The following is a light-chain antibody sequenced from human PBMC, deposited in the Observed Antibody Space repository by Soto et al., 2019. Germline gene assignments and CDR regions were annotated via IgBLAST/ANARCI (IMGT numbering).Light chain of an antibody. J-gene: IGKJ3*01. Sequence: EILMTQSPATLSASPGERATLSCRASQSLSRNLAWYQQKPGQAPKLLIYGASTRATGIPARFSGGGSGTEFTLTISSLQSEDFALNYCQHYYDWAPAFTFGRGTKVDL. CDR2: GAS. CDR3: QHYYDWAPAFT. V-gene: IGKV3-15*01. CDR1: QSLSRN.